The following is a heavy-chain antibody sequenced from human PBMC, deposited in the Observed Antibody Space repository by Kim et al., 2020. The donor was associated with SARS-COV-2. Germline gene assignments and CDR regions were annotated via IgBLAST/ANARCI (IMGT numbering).Heavy chain of an antibody. CDR2: FDPEDGET. Sequence: ASVKVSCKVSGYTLTELSMHWVRQAPGKGLEWMGGFDPEDGETIYAQKFQGRVTMTEDTSTDTAYMELSSLRSEDTAVYYCATHSLPGIAAAQEVYWGQGTLVTVSS. CDR1: GYTLTELS. V-gene: IGHV1-24*01. D-gene: IGHD6-13*01. CDR3: ATHSLPGIAAAQEVY. J-gene: IGHJ4*02.